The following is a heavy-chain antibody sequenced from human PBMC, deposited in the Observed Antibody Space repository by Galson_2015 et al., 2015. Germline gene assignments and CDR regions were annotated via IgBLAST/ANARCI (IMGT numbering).Heavy chain of an antibody. D-gene: IGHD2-21*01. J-gene: IGHJ6*02. V-gene: IGHV3-30-3*01. CDR3: ANRDLFSYGMDV. CDR1: GFTFSSYA. Sequence: SLRLSCAASGFTFSSYAMHWVRQAPGKGLEWVAVISYDGSNKYYADSVKGRFTISRDNSKNTLYLQMNSLRAEDTAVYYCANRDLFSYGMDVWGQGTTVTVSS. CDR2: ISYDGSNK.